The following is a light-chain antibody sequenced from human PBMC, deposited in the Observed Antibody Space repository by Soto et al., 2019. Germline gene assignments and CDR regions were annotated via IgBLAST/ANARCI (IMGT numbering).Light chain of an antibody. Sequence: DIQMTQSPSTLSGSVGDRVTIICWASQTISSWLAWYQQKPGKAPKLLIYKASTLKSGVPSRFSGSGSGTELTLTISSLQPDDFATYYCQQYNSYSFGQGTKVDIK. CDR3: QQYNSYS. J-gene: IGKJ1*01. CDR1: QTISSW. V-gene: IGKV1-5*03. CDR2: KAS.